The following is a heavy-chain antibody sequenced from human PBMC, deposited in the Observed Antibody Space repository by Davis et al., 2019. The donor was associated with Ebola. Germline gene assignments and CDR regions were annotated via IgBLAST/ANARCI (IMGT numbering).Heavy chain of an antibody. CDR2: IYYSGST. V-gene: IGHV4-59*08. CDR3: ASRGRWLLSYGMDV. J-gene: IGHJ6*02. CDR1: GSSISSYY. Sequence: SETLSLTCTVSGSSISSYYWSWIRQPPGKGLEWIGYIYYSGSTNYNPSLKSRVTISVDTSKNQFSLKLSSVTAADTAVYYCASRGRWLLSYGMDVWGQGTTVTVSS. D-gene: IGHD5-24*01.